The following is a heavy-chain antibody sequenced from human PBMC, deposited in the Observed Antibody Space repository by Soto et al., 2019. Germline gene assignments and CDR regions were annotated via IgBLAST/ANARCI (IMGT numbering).Heavy chain of an antibody. D-gene: IGHD2-15*01. CDR3: ARGGYCSVGSCYSGSHDY. CDR2: IYYTGST. J-gene: IGHJ4*02. Sequence: PSETLSLTCTVSGDSISRGGFYWSWIRQHPGKGLEWMGYIYYTGSTYYNPSLQSRVTISVDTSENQFSLKLSSVTAADTAVYYCARGGYCSVGSCYSGSHDYWGQGTLVTVSS. CDR1: GDSISRGGFY. V-gene: IGHV4-31*03.